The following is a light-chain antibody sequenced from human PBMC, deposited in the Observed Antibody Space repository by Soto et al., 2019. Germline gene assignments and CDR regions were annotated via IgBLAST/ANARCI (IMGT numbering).Light chain of an antibody. CDR1: QSISTY. V-gene: IGKV1-39*01. J-gene: IGKJ5*01. Sequence: IPKSQSPSTLSASVGDKITITFRASQSISTYLNWYHQKPGKAPDLLIYAASSLKSGVPSRFSGSGSGTHFTLTITGLQPADFATYYCQQNFSIPITVGQGARLEI. CDR2: AAS. CDR3: QQNFSIPIT.